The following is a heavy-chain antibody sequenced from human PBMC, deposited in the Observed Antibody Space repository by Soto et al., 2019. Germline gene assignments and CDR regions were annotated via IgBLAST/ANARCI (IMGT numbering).Heavy chain of an antibody. CDR2: ISGSGGST. Sequence: GGSLRLSCAASGFTFSSYAMSWVRQAPGKGLEWVSAISGSGGSTYYADSVRGRFTISRDNAKNSLYLQMDSLRAEDTAVYYCARRRSNAFDVWAQGTLVTVSS. CDR3: ARRRSNAFDV. CDR1: GFTFSSYA. V-gene: IGHV3-23*01. J-gene: IGHJ3*01.